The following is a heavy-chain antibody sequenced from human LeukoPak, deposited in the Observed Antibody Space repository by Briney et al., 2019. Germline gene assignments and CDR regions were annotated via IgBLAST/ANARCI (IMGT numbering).Heavy chain of an antibody. V-gene: IGHV1-46*01. Sequence: GASVKVSCKASGYTFTSYYMHWVRQAPGQGLEWMGIINPSGGSTSYAQKFQGRVTMTRDTSTSTVYMELSSLRSEDTAAYYCAREEDYGDSPGAFDIWGQGTMVTVSS. CDR1: GYTFTSYY. D-gene: IGHD4-17*01. CDR3: AREEDYGDSPGAFDI. CDR2: INPSGGST. J-gene: IGHJ3*02.